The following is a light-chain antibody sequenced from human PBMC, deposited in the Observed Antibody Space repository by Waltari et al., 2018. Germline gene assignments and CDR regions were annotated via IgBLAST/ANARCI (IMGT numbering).Light chain of an antibody. CDR2: QDN. CDR3: QAWHTSTFVL. CDR1: TWGDKY. V-gene: IGLV3-1*01. J-gene: IGLJ2*01. Sequence: SFQLTQTPSVSVSPGETASISRPGETWGDKYVSWYQHKPGQSPVLLIYQDNMRPSGIPERFSGSNSGNTATLTISGTQAMDEADYYCQAWHTSTFVLFGGGTKLTVL.